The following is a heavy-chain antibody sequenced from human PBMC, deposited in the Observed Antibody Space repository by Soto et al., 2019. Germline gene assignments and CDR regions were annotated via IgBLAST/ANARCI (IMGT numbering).Heavy chain of an antibody. Sequence: EVRLLESGGGLAQPGGSLRISCAASGFTFSSYAMNWVRQAPGKGLEWVSTISSSGGTTYYADSVKGRFTISRDNSKTTLNLQMNSLRVEDTAIYYCAHSDYGDYVRFDPWGQGTLVIVSS. CDR3: AHSDYGDYVRFDP. V-gene: IGHV3-23*01. J-gene: IGHJ5*02. CDR1: GFTFSSYA. D-gene: IGHD4-17*01. CDR2: ISSSGGTT.